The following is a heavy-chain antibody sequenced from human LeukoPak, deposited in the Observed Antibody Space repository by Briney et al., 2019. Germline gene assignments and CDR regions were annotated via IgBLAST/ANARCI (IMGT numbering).Heavy chain of an antibody. J-gene: IGHJ4*02. Sequence: GGSLRLSCAASGFTFSNAWMNWVRQAPGKGLEWVSGITGSGGNTYYADSVKGRFTISRDNSKNTLYLQMSSLRAEDTAIYYCAKDTSTRWYSSTPLPGDYWGQGTLVTVSS. CDR3: AKDTSTRWYSSTPLPGDY. CDR2: ITGSGGNT. CDR1: GFTFSNAW. V-gene: IGHV3-23*01. D-gene: IGHD6-13*01.